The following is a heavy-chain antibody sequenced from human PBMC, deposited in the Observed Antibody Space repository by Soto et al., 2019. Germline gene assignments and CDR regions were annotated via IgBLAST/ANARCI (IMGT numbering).Heavy chain of an antibody. V-gene: IGHV4-30-2*01. CDR2: IYHSGST. CDR3: ARGSIEYFDY. D-gene: IGHD2-2*01. CDR1: GDSSSSGGYS. Sequence: PSETLSLTCTVSGDSSSSGGYSWIWIRQPPGKGLEWIGYIYHSGSTSYNPSLKSRVTISVDGSKNQFSLKMNSVTAADTAVYYCARGSIEYFDYWGQGTLVTVSS. J-gene: IGHJ4*02.